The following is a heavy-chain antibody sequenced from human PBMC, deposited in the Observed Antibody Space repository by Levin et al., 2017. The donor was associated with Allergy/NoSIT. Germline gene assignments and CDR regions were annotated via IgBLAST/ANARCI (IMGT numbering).Heavy chain of an antibody. CDR3: ARQGAMITLGHYFDY. CDR2: IYYSGNT. CDR1: GGSISRSGYY. Sequence: SQTLSLPCNVSGGSISRSGYYWGWIRQPPGKGLEWIGSIYYSGNTYYNPSLKSRVTISVDTSKNQFSLKLSSVTAADTAVYYCARQGAMITLGHYFDYWGQGTLVTVSS. D-gene: IGHD3-16*01. J-gene: IGHJ4*02. V-gene: IGHV4-39*01.